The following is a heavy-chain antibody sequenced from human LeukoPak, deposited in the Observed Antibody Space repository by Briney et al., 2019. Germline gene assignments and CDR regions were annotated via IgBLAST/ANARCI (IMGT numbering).Heavy chain of an antibody. Sequence: GGSLRLSCAASGFTFDDYAMHWVRQAPGKGLEWVSGISWNSGSIGYADSVKGRFTISRDNAKNSLYLQMNSLRAEDTALYYCAKDGPNSSVYYYMDVWGKGTTVTVPS. D-gene: IGHD6-25*01. CDR2: ISWNSGSI. V-gene: IGHV3-9*01. J-gene: IGHJ6*03. CDR1: GFTFDDYA. CDR3: AKDGPNSSVYYYMDV.